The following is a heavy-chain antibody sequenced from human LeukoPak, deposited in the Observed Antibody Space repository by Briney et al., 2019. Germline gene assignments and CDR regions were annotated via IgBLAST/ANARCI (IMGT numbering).Heavy chain of an antibody. D-gene: IGHD2-15*01. CDR3: AKTSKAATYYYYYMDV. J-gene: IGHJ6*03. CDR1: GFTFDDYA. V-gene: IGHV3-43D*03. CDR2: ISWDGGNT. Sequence: PGGSLRLSCAASGFTFDDYAMHWVRQAPGKGLEWVSLISWDGGNTYYADSVKGRFTISRDNSKNSLYLQMNSLRAEDTALYYCAKTSKAATYYYYYMDVWGKGTTVTVSS.